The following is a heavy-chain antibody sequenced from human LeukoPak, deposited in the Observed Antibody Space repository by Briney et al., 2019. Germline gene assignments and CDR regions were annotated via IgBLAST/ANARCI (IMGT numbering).Heavy chain of an antibody. J-gene: IGHJ4*02. Sequence: GGSLRLSCAASGCTFSNSDMHWVRQATGKGLEWVSAIGAAGGTYYSGSVKGRFTISRENAKNSLYLQMNSLRAGDTAVYYCVREALDYYDTSPAHFDYWGQGTLVTVSS. CDR3: VREALDYYDTSPAHFDY. V-gene: IGHV3-13*04. D-gene: IGHD3-22*01. CDR1: GCTFSNSD. CDR2: IGAAGGT.